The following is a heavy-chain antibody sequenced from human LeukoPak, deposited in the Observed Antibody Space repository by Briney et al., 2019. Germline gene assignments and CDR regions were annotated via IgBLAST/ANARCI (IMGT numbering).Heavy chain of an antibody. CDR1: GGSFSSGSYY. Sequence: SETLSLTCTVSGGSFSSGSYYWSWIRQPPGKGLEWIGYIYYSGSTNYNPSLKSRVTISVDTSKNQFSLKLSSVTAADTAVYYCARVRQHNYYYGMDVWGQGTTVTVSS. V-gene: IGHV4-61*01. D-gene: IGHD1-1*01. J-gene: IGHJ6*02. CDR2: IYYSGST. CDR3: ARVRQHNYYYGMDV.